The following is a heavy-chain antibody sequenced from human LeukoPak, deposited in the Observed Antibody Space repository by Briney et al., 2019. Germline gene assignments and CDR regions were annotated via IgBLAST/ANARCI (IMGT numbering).Heavy chain of an antibody. CDR2: ISGSGGST. Sequence: PGGSLRLSCAASGFTFSTYDMNWVRQAPGKGLEWVSAISGSGGSTCYADSVKGRFTISRDNSKNTLYLQMNSLRAEDTAVYYCAKEGRGKKDVLRFLEWFPSYYYYGMDVWGQGTTVTVSS. V-gene: IGHV3-23*01. J-gene: IGHJ6*02. D-gene: IGHD3-3*01. CDR1: GFTFSTYD. CDR3: AKEGRGKKDVLRFLEWFPSYYYYGMDV.